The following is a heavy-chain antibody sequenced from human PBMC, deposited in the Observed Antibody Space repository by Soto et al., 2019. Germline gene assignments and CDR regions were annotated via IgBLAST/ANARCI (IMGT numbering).Heavy chain of an antibody. CDR1: GGSFSGYY. D-gene: IGHD3-16*02. J-gene: IGHJ4*02. CDR2: INHSGST. V-gene: IGHV4-34*01. CDR3: ARGTIGGVSVLDY. Sequence: QVQLQQWGAGLLKPSETLSLTCAVYGGSFSGYYWSWIRQPPGKGLEWIGEINHSGSTNNNPSLKSRVTISVDTSKNQFSLKLSSVTAADTAVYYCARGTIGGVSVLDYWGQGTLVTVSS.